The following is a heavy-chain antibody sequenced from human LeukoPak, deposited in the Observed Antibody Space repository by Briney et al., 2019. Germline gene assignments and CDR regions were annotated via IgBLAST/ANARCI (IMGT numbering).Heavy chain of an antibody. CDR2: IYSGGST. CDR3: ARGGPVPPVIPV. CDR1: GFTVSSNY. V-gene: IGHV3-66*02. Sequence: GGSLRLSCAASGFTVSSNYMSWVRQAPGKGLEWVSVIYSGGSTYYADSVKGRFTISRDNSKNTLYLQMNSLRAEDTAVYYCARGGPVPPVIPVWRQGTLVTVSS. J-gene: IGHJ4*02. D-gene: IGHD3-22*01.